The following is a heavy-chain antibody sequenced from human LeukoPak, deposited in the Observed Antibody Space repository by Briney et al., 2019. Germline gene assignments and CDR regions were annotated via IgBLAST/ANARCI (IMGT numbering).Heavy chain of an antibody. CDR3: ARAAYYRFDY. V-gene: IGHV3-74*01. J-gene: IGHJ4*02. Sequence: GGSLRLSCAASGFTFSSYWVHWVRQAPGKGLEWVARINSDGSTVNHADSVRGRFTISRDNAENTLYLQMSSLRAEDTAIYFCARAAYYRFDYWGQGTLVTVSS. D-gene: IGHD1-26*01. CDR2: INSDGSTV. CDR1: GFTFSSYW.